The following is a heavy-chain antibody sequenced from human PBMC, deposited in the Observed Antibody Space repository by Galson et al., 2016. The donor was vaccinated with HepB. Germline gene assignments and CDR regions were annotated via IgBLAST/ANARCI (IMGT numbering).Heavy chain of an antibody. CDR3: ARTFVDIYGRRYFDY. V-gene: IGHV4-39*02. CDR1: SDSFTGSSYY. J-gene: IGHJ4*02. D-gene: IGHD5-18*01. Sequence: SETLSLTCTVSSDSFTGSSYYWAWIRQPPGKGLEWIGSISYSGNTYYNPSLKSRVTMSVDPSRKHFSLKLSSVTAADTAVFYCARTFVDIYGRRYFDYWGQGTLVSVS. CDR2: ISYSGNT.